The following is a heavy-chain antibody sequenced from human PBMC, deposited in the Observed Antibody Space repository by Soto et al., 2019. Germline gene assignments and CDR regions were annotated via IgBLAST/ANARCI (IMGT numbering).Heavy chain of an antibody. Sequence: SETLSLTCAVSGGSISSSNWWSWVRQPPGKGLEWIGEIYHSGSTNYNPPLKSRVTISVDKSKNQFSLKLSSVTAADTAVYYCASRKGLTGYYTLDYWGQGTLVTVS. CDR2: IYHSGST. CDR3: ASRKGLTGYYTLDY. D-gene: IGHD3-9*01. CDR1: GGSISSSNW. J-gene: IGHJ4*02. V-gene: IGHV4-4*02.